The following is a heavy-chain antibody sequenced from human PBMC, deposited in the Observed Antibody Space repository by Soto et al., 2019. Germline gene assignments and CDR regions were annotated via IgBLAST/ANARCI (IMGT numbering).Heavy chain of an antibody. CDR2: ISPDGSEK. Sequence: GGSLRLSCAASGFTFGRSWMGWISPARGKGRESVANISPDGSEKRYVGSVEGRLTITRDTAKNSLYLQMSSLTAEGSALYYGSRSLDSYGQGARVTVSS. CDR3: SRSLDS. CDR1: GFTFGRSW. V-gene: IGHV3-7*01. J-gene: IGHJ4*02.